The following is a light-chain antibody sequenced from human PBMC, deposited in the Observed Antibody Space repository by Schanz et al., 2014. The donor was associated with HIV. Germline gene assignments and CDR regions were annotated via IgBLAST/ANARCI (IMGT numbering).Light chain of an antibody. J-gene: IGLJ2*01. CDR2: DVN. V-gene: IGLV2-14*03. CDR3: SSYTVSGARGVI. Sequence: QSALTQPASVSGSPGQSITISCTGTSTDVGSNGHVSWYQQHPGKAPKLLIYDVNNRPSGISDRFSGSKSGNTASLTVSGLQAEDEADYYCSSYTVSGARGVIVGTGTKLTVL. CDR1: STDVGSNGH.